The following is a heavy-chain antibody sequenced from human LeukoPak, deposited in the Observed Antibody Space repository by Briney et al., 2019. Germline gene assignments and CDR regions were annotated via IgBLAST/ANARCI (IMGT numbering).Heavy chain of an antibody. V-gene: IGHV1-18*01. Sequence: GASVKVSCKASGYTFTSYGIDWVRQAPGQGLEWMGWISAYNGNTNYAQKLQGRVTMTTDTSTSTAYMELRSLRSDDTAVYYCARDDERMVRGSIFKGLRFDPWGQGTLVTVSS. CDR2: ISAYNGNT. J-gene: IGHJ5*02. D-gene: IGHD3-10*01. CDR3: ARDDERMVRGSIFKGLRFDP. CDR1: GYTFTSYG.